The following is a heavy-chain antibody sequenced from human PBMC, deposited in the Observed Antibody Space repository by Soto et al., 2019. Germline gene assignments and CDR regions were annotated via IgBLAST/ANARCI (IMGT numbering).Heavy chain of an antibody. Sequence: GGSLRLSCAASGFTFSNAWMSWVRQAPGKGLEWVGRIKSKADGGTTDYAAPVKGRFTISRDDSKNTLYLQMNSLKTEDTAVYYCTTEISADFWIPFVYWGQGTLVTVSS. CDR3: TTEISADFWIPFVY. V-gene: IGHV3-15*01. J-gene: IGHJ4*02. CDR1: GFTFSNAW. D-gene: IGHD3-3*01. CDR2: IKSKADGGTT.